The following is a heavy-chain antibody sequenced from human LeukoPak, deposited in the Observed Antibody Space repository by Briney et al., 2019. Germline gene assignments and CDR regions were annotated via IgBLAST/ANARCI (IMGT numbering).Heavy chain of an antibody. CDR3: ARGDEKRGYSYGPIDY. V-gene: IGHV4-30-4*08. CDR1: GGSISSSSYY. CDR2: IYYSGST. Sequence: SETLSLTCTVSGGSISSSSYYWGWIRQPPGKGLEWIGYIYYSGSTYYNPSLKSRVTISVDTSKNQFSLKLSSVTAADTAVYYCARGDEKRGYSYGPIDYWGQGTLVTVSS. J-gene: IGHJ4*02. D-gene: IGHD5-18*01.